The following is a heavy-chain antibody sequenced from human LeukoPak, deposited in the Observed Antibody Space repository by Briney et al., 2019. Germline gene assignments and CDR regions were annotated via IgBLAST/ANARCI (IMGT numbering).Heavy chain of an antibody. CDR3: ARRTPGIAVAGTGKWFDP. V-gene: IGHV1-46*01. D-gene: IGHD6-19*01. Sequence: ASVKVFCKASGYTFTSYYMHWVRQAPGQGLEWMGIINPSGGSTSYAQKFQGRVTMTRDTSTSTVYMELSSLRSEDTAVYYCARRTPGIAVAGTGKWFDPWGQGTLVTVSS. J-gene: IGHJ5*02. CDR1: GYTFTSYY. CDR2: INPSGGST.